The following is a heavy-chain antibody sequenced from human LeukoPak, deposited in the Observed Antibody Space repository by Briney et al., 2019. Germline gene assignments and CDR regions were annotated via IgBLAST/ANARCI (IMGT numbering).Heavy chain of an antibody. CDR1: GFTFSSYG. CDR2: IWYDGSNK. Sequence: PGGSLRLSCAASGFTFSSYGMHWDRQAPGKGLEWVAVIWYDGSNKYYADSVKGRFTISRDNSKNTLYLQMNSLRAEDTAVYYCARDSRAGPPFDYWGQGTLVTVSS. CDR3: ARDSRAGPPFDY. J-gene: IGHJ4*02. V-gene: IGHV3-33*01. D-gene: IGHD6-19*01.